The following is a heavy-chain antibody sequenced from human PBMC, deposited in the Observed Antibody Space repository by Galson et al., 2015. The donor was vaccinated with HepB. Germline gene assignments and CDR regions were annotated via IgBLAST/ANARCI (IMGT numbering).Heavy chain of an antibody. V-gene: IGHV1-2*02. D-gene: IGHD3-3*01. J-gene: IGHJ6*02. Sequence: SVKVSCKASGYTFTGYYMHWVRQAPGQGLEWMGWINPNSGGTNYAQKFQGRVTMTRDTSISTAYMELSRLRSDDTAVYYCARDREYYDFWSGYYNYYYGMDVWGQGTTVTVSS. CDR3: ARDREYYDFWSGYYNYYYGMDV. CDR1: GYTFTGYY. CDR2: INPNSGGT.